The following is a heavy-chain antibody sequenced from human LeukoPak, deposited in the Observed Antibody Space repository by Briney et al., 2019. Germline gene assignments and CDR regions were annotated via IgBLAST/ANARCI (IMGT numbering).Heavy chain of an antibody. CDR2: INHSGST. CDR1: GGSFSGYY. CDR3: ARRPPRIQRRWYFDL. D-gene: IGHD5-18*01. Sequence: SETLSLTCAVYGGSFSGYYWSWIRQPPGKGLEWIGEINHSGSTNYNPSLKSRVTISVDTSKNQFSLKLSSVTAADTAVYYCARRPPRIQRRWYFDLWGRGTLVTVSS. V-gene: IGHV4-34*01. J-gene: IGHJ2*01.